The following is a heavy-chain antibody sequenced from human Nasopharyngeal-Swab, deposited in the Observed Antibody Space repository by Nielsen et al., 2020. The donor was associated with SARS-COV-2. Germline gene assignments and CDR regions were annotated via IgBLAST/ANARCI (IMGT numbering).Heavy chain of an antibody. J-gene: IGHJ4*02. CDR3: ARDGEMATIPILDY. CDR2: ISSSSSYI. Sequence: GESLKISCAASGFTFDDYAMHWVRQAPGKGLEWVSSISSSSSYIYYADSVKGRFTISRDNAKNSLYLQMNSLRAEDTAVYYCARDGEMATIPILDYWGQGTLVTVSS. D-gene: IGHD5-24*01. V-gene: IGHV3-21*01. CDR1: GFTFDDYA.